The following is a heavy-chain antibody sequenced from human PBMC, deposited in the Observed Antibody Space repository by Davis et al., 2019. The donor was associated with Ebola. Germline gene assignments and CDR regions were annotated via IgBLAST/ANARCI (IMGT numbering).Heavy chain of an antibody. CDR2: IDPENGQT. D-gene: IGHD1-1*01. V-gene: IGHV1-69-2*01. CDR3: ATLTWGRGTT. CDR1: GGTFSNYA. J-gene: IGHJ4*02. Sequence: ASVKVSCKASGGTFSNYAISWVQQAPGKGLEWIGIIDPENGQTIYAERFQGRITVTADKSRDTAYMELSSLTAEDTAIYYCATLTWGRGTTWGQGTLVTVSS.